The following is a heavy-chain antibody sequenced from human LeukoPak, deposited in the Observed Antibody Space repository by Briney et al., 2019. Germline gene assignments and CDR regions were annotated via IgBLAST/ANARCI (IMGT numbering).Heavy chain of an antibody. CDR3: ATVRRGGATRGAFDI. Sequence: ASVKVSCKVSGSTLTELSMHWVRQAPGKGLEWMGGFDPEDGETIYAQKFQGRVTMTEDTSTDTAYMELSSLRSEDTAVYYCATVRRGGATRGAFDIWGQGTMVTVSS. CDR2: FDPEDGET. J-gene: IGHJ3*02. CDR1: GSTLTELS. D-gene: IGHD1-26*01. V-gene: IGHV1-24*01.